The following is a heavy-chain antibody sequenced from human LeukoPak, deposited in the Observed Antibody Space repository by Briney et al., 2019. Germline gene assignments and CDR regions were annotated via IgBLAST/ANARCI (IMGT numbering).Heavy chain of an antibody. CDR3: ARDGASGYSSSWLSYYYYYYMDV. CDR1: DGSISSYY. CDR2: IYTSGST. Sequence: SETLSLTCTVSDGSISSYYWSWIRQPAGKGLEWIGRIYTSGSTNYNPSLKSRVTMSVDTSKNQFSLKLSSVTAAYTAVYYCARDGASGYSSSWLSYYYYYYMDVWGKGTTVTVSS. V-gene: IGHV4-4*07. D-gene: IGHD6-13*01. J-gene: IGHJ6*03.